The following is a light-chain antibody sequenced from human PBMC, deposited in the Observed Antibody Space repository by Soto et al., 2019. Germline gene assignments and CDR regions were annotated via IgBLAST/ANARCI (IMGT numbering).Light chain of an antibody. V-gene: IGLV2-14*03. Sequence: QSALTQPASVSGSPGQSITISCTGTNSDIGANDSVSWFQQHPGEAPKLMIYDVTNRPSGISNRFSGSKFDNTASLTISGLQAEDEADYYCASYTTTGTVLFGAGTKLTVL. CDR2: DVT. CDR1: NSDIGANDS. J-gene: IGLJ3*02. CDR3: ASYTTTGTVL.